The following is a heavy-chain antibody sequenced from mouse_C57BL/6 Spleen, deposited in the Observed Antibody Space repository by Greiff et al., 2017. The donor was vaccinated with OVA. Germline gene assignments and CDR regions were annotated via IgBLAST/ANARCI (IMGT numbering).Heavy chain of an antibody. CDR1: GYTFTGYW. CDR3: AKAIEGLREYYAMDY. Sequence: VQLQQSGAELMKPGASVKLSCKATGYTFTGYWIEWVKQRPGHGLEWIGEIYPGSGSTNYNEKFKGKATFTADTSSNTAYMQLSSLTTEDSAIYDCAKAIEGLREYYAMDYWGQGTSVTVSA. J-gene: IGHJ4*01. D-gene: IGHD2-4*01. CDR2: IYPGSGST. V-gene: IGHV1-9*01.